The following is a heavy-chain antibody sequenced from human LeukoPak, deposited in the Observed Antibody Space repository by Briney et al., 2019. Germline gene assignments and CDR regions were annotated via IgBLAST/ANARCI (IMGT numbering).Heavy chain of an antibody. V-gene: IGHV3-11*04. CDR2: ISSSGSTI. CDR3: TTSLPHIVDVTASDGGN. J-gene: IGHJ4*02. D-gene: IGHD2-21*02. CDR1: GFTFSDYY. Sequence: PGGSLRLSCAASGFTFSDYYMSWIRQAPGKGLEWVSYISSSGSTIYYADSVKGRFTISRDNAKNSLYLQMNSLRAEDTAVYYCTTSLPHIVDVTASDGGNWGQGTLVTVSS.